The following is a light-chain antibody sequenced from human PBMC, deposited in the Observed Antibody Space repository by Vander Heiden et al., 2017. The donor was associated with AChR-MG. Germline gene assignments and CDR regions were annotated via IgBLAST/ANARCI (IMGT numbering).Light chain of an antibody. Sequence: EIVMTQSPVTLSVSPVERATLSCRASQNINNKLARYQQKPGQAPRLLVHRPFPRATDIPARFSGSGSGTDFTLTISSLQSEDLVIYYCQQYHNWPPLTFGQGTRLEIK. V-gene: IGKV3-15*01. CDR1: QNINNK. CDR2: RPF. J-gene: IGKJ5*01. CDR3: QQYHNWPPLT.